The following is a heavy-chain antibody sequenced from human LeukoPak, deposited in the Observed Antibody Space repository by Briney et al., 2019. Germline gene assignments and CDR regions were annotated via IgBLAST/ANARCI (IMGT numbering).Heavy chain of an antibody. Sequence: SETLSLTCTVSDGSISSSSYYWGWIRQPPGKGLEWIGSIYYSGSTYYNPSLKSRVTISVDTSKNQFSLKLSSVTAADTAVYYCARERIVVVISAEFDYWGQGTLVTVSS. J-gene: IGHJ4*02. V-gene: IGHV4-39*07. CDR3: ARERIVVVISAEFDY. CDR2: IYYSGST. CDR1: DGSISSSSYY. D-gene: IGHD3-22*01.